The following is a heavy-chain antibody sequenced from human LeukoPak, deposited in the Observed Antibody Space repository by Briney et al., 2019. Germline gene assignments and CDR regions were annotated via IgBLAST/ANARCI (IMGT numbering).Heavy chain of an antibody. D-gene: IGHD1-1*01. J-gene: IGHJ4*02. CDR1: GFTFTSYA. V-gene: IGHV3-30*04. CDR2: ISYDGSNK. Sequence: GGSLRLSCAASGFTFTSYAMHWVRQAPGKGLEWVAVISYDGSNKYYADSVKGRFTISRDNSKNTLYLQMNSLRAEDTAVYYCAKGARQLPLIVDWGQGTLVTVSS. CDR3: AKGARQLPLIVD.